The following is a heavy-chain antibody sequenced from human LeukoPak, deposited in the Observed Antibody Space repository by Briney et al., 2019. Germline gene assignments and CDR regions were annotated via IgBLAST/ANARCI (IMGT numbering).Heavy chain of an antibody. J-gene: IGHJ4*02. CDR2: ISYDGCNK. CDR1: GFTFSSYG. V-gene: IGHV3-30*18. Sequence: GGSLRLSCAASGFTFSSYGMHWVRQAPGKGLEWVAVISYDGCNKYYADSVKGRFTISRDNSKNTLYLQMNSLRAEDTAVYYCAKTTGEENYFDYWGQGTLVTVSS. CDR3: AKTTGEENYFDY. D-gene: IGHD4-17*01.